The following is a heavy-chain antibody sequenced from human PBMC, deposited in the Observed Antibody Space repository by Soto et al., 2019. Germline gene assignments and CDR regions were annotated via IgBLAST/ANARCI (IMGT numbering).Heavy chain of an antibody. V-gene: IGHV3-9*01. CDR1: GFTFDDYA. J-gene: IGHJ4*02. CDR2: ISWNSGSI. Sequence: GGSLRLSCAASGFTFDDYAMHWVRQAPGKGLEWVSGISWNSGSIGYADSVKGRFTISRDNAKNSLYLQMNSLRAEDTALYYCAKDILYYYDSSGLLGWGQGTLVTVSS. D-gene: IGHD3-22*01. CDR3: AKDILYYYDSSGLLG.